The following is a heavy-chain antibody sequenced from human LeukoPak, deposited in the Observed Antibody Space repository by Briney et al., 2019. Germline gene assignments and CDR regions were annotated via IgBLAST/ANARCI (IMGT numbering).Heavy chain of an antibody. CDR1: EFTFSGYE. D-gene: IGHD3-22*01. J-gene: IGHJ3*02. CDR2: ISGSGSPI. CDR3: ATEWLLGAMNAFDI. V-gene: IGHV3-48*03. Sequence: PGGSLRLSCVTSEFTFSGYEMNWVRQAPGKGLEWVSYISGSGSPIFYADSVKGRFTISRDNAQNSLYLQMNSLRAEDTAVYYCATEWLLGAMNAFDIWGQGTMVTVSS.